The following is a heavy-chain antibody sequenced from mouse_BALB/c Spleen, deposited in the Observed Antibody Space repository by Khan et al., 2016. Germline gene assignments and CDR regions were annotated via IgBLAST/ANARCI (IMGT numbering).Heavy chain of an antibody. V-gene: IGHV2-2*02. Sequence: QVQLKQSGPGLVQPSQSLSITCTVSGFSLTSYGVHWVRQSPGKGLEWLGVIWSGGSTDYNAAFISRLSISKDNSKSQVFFKMNSLQANDTATYYCARNPYGSTYFDYWGQGTTLTVSS. CDR1: GFSLTSYG. J-gene: IGHJ2*01. CDR2: IWSGGST. CDR3: ARNPYGSTYFDY. D-gene: IGHD1-1*01.